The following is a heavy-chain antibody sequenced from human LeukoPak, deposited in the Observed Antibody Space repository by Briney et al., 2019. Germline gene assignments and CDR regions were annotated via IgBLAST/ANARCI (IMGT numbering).Heavy chain of an antibody. CDR3: ARELGSYSSSPQGDY. CDR2: IQQDGSDK. J-gene: IGHJ4*02. Sequence: GGSLRLSCAASGFTFSSYAMSWVRQAPGKGLEWVANIQQDGSDKYYVDSVKGRFTISRDNAKNSLYLQMNSLRAEDTAVYYCARELGSYSSSPQGDYLGQGTLVTVSS. V-gene: IGHV3-7*01. CDR1: GFTFSSYA. D-gene: IGHD6-6*01.